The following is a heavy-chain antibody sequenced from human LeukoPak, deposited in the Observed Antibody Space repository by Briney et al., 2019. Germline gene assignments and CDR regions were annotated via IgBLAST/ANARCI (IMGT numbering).Heavy chain of an antibody. Sequence: PSETLSLTCTVSGGSIRSYYWSWIRQPPGKGLEWIGYIYYSGSTNYNPSLKSRVTISVDTSKNQFSLKLSSVTAADTAVYYCARRDRSGWSYFDYWGQGTLVTVSS. CDR3: ARRDRSGWSYFDY. J-gene: IGHJ4*02. CDR2: IYYSGST. V-gene: IGHV4-59*08. CDR1: GGSIRSYY. D-gene: IGHD6-19*01.